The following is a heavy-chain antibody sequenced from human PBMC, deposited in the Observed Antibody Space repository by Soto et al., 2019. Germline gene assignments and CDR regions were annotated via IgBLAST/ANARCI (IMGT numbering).Heavy chain of an antibody. D-gene: IGHD3-3*01. CDR2: IWYDGSNK. CDR1: GFTFSSYG. V-gene: IGHV3-33*01. J-gene: IGHJ6*04. CDR3: ARVYYVFWSVFKEIIYYYYSVLDV. Sequence: GSLRLSCAASGFTFSSYGMHWVRQAPGKGLEWVAVIWYDGSNKYYADSVKGRFTISRDNSKNALYLQMNSLRAEDTAVYYWARVYYVFWSVFKEIIYYYYSVLDVWGKGPTVTVSS.